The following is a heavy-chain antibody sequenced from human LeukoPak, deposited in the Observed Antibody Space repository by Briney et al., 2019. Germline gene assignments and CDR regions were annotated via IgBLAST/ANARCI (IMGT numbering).Heavy chain of an antibody. CDR2: IIPILGIA. V-gene: IGHV1-69*04. Sequence: ASVKVSCKASGGTFSSYAISWVRQAPGQGLEWMGRIIPILGIANYAQKFQGRVTITADKSTSTAYMELSSLRSEDTAVYYCARSEDCSGGSCYSVPDYWGQGTLVTVSS. D-gene: IGHD2-15*01. J-gene: IGHJ4*02. CDR3: ARSEDCSGGSCYSVPDY. CDR1: GGTFSSYA.